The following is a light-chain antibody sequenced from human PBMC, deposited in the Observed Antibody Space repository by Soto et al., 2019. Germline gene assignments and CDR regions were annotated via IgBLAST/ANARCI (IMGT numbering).Light chain of an antibody. CDR2: DAS. V-gene: IGKV3-11*01. Sequence: EIVLTQSPATLSLSPGERATLACRAIQRIYSYLAWYQQNPGQPPRLLIYDASNRATCIPARFSGSGSGTEFPLTISTIAPEDFAIYYCQQRTNWRPCTFGHGTRVQI. J-gene: IGKJ1*01. CDR1: QRIYSY. CDR3: QQRTNWRPCT.